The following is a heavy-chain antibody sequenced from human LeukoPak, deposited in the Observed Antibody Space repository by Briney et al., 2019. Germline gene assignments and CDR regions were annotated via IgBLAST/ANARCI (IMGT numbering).Heavy chain of an antibody. D-gene: IGHD3-10*01. CDR1: GFTFSSYG. CDR2: IWYDGSNK. CDR3: ARDYYGSGSYNTYSYYYGMDV. V-gene: IGHV3-33*01. Sequence: GGSLRLSCAASGFTFSSYGMHWVRQAPGKGLEWVAVIWYDGSNKYYADSVKGRFTISRDNSKNTLYLQMNSLRAEDTAVYYCARDYYGSGSYNTYSYYYGMDVWGQGTTVTVSS. J-gene: IGHJ6*02.